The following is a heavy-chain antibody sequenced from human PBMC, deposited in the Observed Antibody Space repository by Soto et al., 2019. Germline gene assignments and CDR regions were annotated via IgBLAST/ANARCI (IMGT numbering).Heavy chain of an antibody. CDR2: IYPGDSDT. CDR3: ARYEQLVSFYYYDMGV. Sequence: PGESLKISCEGSGYSFTSYWIGWVRQMPGKGLEWMGIIYPGDSDTRYSPSFQGQVTISADKSISTAYLQWSSLKASDTAIYYCARYEQLVSFYYYDMGVWGQGTTVTVSS. D-gene: IGHD6-6*01. V-gene: IGHV5-51*01. CDR1: GYSFTSYW. J-gene: IGHJ6*02.